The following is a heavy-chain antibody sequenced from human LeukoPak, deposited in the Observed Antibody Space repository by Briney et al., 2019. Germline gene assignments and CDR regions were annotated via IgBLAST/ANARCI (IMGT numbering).Heavy chain of an antibody. V-gene: IGHV4-39*01. CDR3: ARQVRYYDSSGQGYFDY. D-gene: IGHD3-22*01. CDR1: GGSIISSTFY. J-gene: IGHJ4*02. Sequence: SETLSLTCTVSGGSIISSTFYWGWVRQPPGKGLEWIGSIYYSGSTYYSPSLKSRVTISVDTSKNQFSLKVNSVTAADTAVYYCARQVRYYDSSGQGYFDYWGQGTLVTVSS. CDR2: IYYSGST.